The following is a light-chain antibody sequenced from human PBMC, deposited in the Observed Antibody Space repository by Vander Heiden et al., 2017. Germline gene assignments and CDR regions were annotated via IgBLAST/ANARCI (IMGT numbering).Light chain of an antibody. CDR3: TSFTSRHTYV. CDR2: DVS. V-gene: IGLV2-14*03. CDR1: SSDVGGYNY. Sequence: QPALTQPAAVSGSLGQSITISCTGTSSDVGGYNYVAWYQQPPDTAPKLIIYDVSNRPSGVSDRFSGSKSGNTASLTISGLQADDEADYYCTSFTSRHTYVFGTGTKVTVL. J-gene: IGLJ1*01.